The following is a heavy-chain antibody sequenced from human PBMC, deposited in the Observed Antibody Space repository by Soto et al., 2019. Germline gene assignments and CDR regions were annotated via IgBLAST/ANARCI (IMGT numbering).Heavy chain of an antibody. CDR2: IYYSGST. CDR3: ARGGPDYYDSSGYYRYYFDY. CDR1: GGSISSGGYY. V-gene: IGHV4-31*03. J-gene: IGHJ4*02. Sequence: PSETLSLTCTVSGGSISSGGYYWSWIRQHPGKGLEWIGYIYYSGSTYYNPSLKSRVTISVDTSKNQFSLKLSSVTAADTAVYYCARGGPDYYDSSGYYRYYFDYWGQGTLVTVSS. D-gene: IGHD3-22*01.